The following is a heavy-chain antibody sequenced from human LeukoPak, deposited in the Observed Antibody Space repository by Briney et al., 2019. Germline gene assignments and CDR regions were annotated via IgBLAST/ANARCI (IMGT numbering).Heavy chain of an antibody. CDR2: INPSGGST. J-gene: IGHJ4*02. V-gene: IGHV1-46*01. D-gene: IGHD1-26*01. CDR1: GYTFTSYY. CDR3: ARDLGGSYYFDY. Sequence: ASVKVSCKASGYTFTSYYMHWVRQAPGQGLEWMGIINPSGGSTSYAQKFQGRVTMTRDMSTSTVYMELSSLRSEDTAAYYCARDLGGSYYFDYWGQGTLVTVSS.